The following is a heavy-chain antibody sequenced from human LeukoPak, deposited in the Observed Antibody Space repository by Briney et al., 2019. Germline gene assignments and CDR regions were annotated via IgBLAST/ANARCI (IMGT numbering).Heavy chain of an antibody. CDR1: GFTFSRHA. CDR3: AKDYLDIVVVPAALDAFDI. D-gene: IGHD2-2*03. Sequence: GGSLRLSCAASGFTFSRHAMSWVRQAPGKGLEWVSVISGSGGSTYYADSVKGRFTISRDNSKNTLYLQMNSLRAEDTAVYYCAKDYLDIVVVPAALDAFDIWGQGTMVTISS. J-gene: IGHJ3*02. V-gene: IGHV3-23*01. CDR2: ISGSGGST.